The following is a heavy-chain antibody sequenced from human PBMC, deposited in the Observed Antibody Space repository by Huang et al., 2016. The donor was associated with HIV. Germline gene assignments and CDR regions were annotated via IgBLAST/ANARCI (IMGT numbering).Heavy chain of an antibody. J-gene: IGHJ6*02. CDR2: YSGSHRHK. CDR1: GFTFSDYS. D-gene: IGHD1-26*01. Sequence: EVQLVESGGGLVKPGGSLRLSCAASGFTFSDYSMNWVRQAPGKGLEWVSSYSGSHRHKYYAESGKSRFTISRDNAKKSLYLQMNSLRVEDTAVYYCARDYSGSYFGLNYYYGMDVWGQGTTVTVSS. CDR3: ARDYSGSYFGLNYYYGMDV. V-gene: IGHV3-21*01.